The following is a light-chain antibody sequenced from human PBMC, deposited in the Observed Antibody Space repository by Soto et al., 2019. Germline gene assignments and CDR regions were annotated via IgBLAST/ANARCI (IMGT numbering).Light chain of an antibody. CDR2: GIS. Sequence: LLTQSPGTLSLSPGERATLSCRASQSVTSNYLAWYQQTPGKAPRLLIHGISNRATGVPDRFSGSGSGTDFPLTISRLEPEDFAVYYCQQYTAWPLTFGQGTKVAIK. CDR1: QSVTSNY. J-gene: IGKJ1*01. V-gene: IGKV3-20*01. CDR3: QQYTAWPLT.